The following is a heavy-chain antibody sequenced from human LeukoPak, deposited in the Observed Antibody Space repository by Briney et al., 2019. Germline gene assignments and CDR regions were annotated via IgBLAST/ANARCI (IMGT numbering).Heavy chain of an antibody. CDR3: ARGPYSGSYSATV. V-gene: IGHV3-11*04. CDR1: GFTFSDYY. Sequence: GGSLRLSCAASGFTFSDYYMSWIRQAPGKGLEWVSCIFSGSTIYYADSVKGRFTISRDNAKNSLFLQMNSLRAEDTAVYYCARGPYSGSYSATVWGQGTLVTVSS. J-gene: IGHJ4*02. CDR2: IFSGSTI. D-gene: IGHD1-26*01.